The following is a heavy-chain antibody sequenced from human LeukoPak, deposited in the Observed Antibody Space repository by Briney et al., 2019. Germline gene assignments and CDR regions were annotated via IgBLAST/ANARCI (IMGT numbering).Heavy chain of an antibody. CDR2: INPNSGGT. CDR1: GYTFTGYY. V-gene: IGHV1-2*02. J-gene: IGHJ4*02. CDR3: ASSITMIVVVTPAPNFDY. D-gene: IGHD3-22*01. Sequence: GAVNDTLMASGYTFTGYYMHWVRQAPGQGLEWMGWINPNSGGTNYAQKFQGRVTMTRDTSISTAYMELSRLRSDDTAVYYCASSITMIVVVTPAPNFDYWGQGTLVTVSS.